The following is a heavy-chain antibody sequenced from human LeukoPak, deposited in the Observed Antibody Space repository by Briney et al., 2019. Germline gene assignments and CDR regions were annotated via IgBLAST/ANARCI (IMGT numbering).Heavy chain of an antibody. J-gene: IGHJ4*02. CDR1: GFTFSTYS. D-gene: IGHD5-18*01. CDR3: ARALGGYSSGFDY. CDR2: ISSSGTI. V-gene: IGHV3-48*01. Sequence: GGSLRLSCAVSGFTFSTYSMNWVRQAPGKGLEWVSYISSSGTIYYVDSVKGRFTISRDNAKNSLYLQMNSLRAEDTAVYYCARALGGYSSGFDYWGQGTLVTVSS.